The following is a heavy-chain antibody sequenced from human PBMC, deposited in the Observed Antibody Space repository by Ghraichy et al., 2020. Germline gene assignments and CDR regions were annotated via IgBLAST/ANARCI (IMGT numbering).Heavy chain of an antibody. V-gene: IGHV4-30-2*01. CDR2: IHHSGTT. CDR3: ARETAGLGYYYMDV. Sequence: SETLSLTCTVSDDSISSGDSSWSWIRQPPGKGLEWIGYIHHSGTTNSNPSLKSRVTISVDRSKQQFSLTLTSVTAADTAVYYCARETAGLGYYYMDVWGKGTTVTVSS. CDR1: DDSISSGDSS. D-gene: IGHD3-3*01. J-gene: IGHJ6*03.